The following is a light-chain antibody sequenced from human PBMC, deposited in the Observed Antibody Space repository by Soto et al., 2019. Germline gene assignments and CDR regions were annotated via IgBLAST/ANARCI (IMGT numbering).Light chain of an antibody. CDR2: EGS. Sequence: QSALTQPASVSGSPGQSITISCTGTSSDVGSYNLVSWYQQYPGKAPKLMIYEGSQRPSGISNRFSGSKSGNTASLTISGLHAEEEAHSYCCSYAGSSTYVVFGGGTQLTV. CDR1: SSDVGSYNL. CDR3: CSYAGSSTYVV. J-gene: IGLJ2*01. V-gene: IGLV2-23*01.